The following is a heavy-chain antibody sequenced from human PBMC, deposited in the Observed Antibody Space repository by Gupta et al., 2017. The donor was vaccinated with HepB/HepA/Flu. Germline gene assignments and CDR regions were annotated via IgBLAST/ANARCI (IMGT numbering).Heavy chain of an antibody. CDR1: GGSISSGGYS. J-gene: IGHJ3*02. CDR2: IYHSGST. D-gene: IGHD3-3*01. V-gene: IGHV4-30-2*01. CDR3: ARALYYDFWSGYHHDAFDI. Sequence: QLQLQESGSGLVKPSQTLSLTCAVSGGSISSGGYSWSWIRQPPGKGLEWIGYIYHSGSTYYNPSLKSRVTISVDRSKNQFSLKLSSVTAADTAVYYCARALYYDFWSGYHHDAFDIWGQGTMVTVSS.